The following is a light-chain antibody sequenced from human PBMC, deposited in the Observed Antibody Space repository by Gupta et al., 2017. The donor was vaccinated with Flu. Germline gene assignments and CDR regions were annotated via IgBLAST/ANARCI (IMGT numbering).Light chain of an antibody. V-gene: IGKV1-8*01. CDR1: HSISSF. CDR3: QQDYSYRT. CDR2: AAS. J-gene: IGKJ3*01. Sequence: AIRMTQSPSSFSASTGDRVTITCRASHSISSFLAWYQQKPGKAPKLLIYAASTLQSGVPSRFSGSGSGTDFTLTISDLQSEDFATYYCQQDYSYRTFGHGTKVDIK.